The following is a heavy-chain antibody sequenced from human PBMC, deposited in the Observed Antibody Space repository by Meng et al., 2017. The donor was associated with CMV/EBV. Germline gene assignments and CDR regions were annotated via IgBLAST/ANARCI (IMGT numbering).Heavy chain of an antibody. Sequence: SETLSPTCAVYGRSFSGYYWSWIRQPPGKGLEWIGEINHSGSTNYNPSLKSRVTISVDTSKNQFSLKLSSVTAADTAVYYCAIFDSSGYYKDYWGQGTLVTVSS. CDR3: AIFDSSGYYKDY. CDR2: INHSGST. CDR1: GRSFSGYY. J-gene: IGHJ4*02. V-gene: IGHV4-34*01. D-gene: IGHD3-22*01.